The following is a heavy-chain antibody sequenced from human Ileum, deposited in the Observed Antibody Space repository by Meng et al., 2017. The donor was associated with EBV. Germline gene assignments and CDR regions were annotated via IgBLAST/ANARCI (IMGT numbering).Heavy chain of an antibody. Sequence: VQLLEPGPGLLKPSDPLSITCACSGYSISSTNWGGWIRQPPGKGLEWIGYIYYSGSTSYNPSLKSRVTMSVDTSKNQFSLNLNSVTAVDTAVYYCARNVPGTSAYYDWGQGTLVTVSS. CDR1: GYSISSTNW. V-gene: IGHV4-28*01. J-gene: IGHJ4*02. D-gene: IGHD3-22*01. CDR2: IYYSGST. CDR3: ARNVPGTSAYYD.